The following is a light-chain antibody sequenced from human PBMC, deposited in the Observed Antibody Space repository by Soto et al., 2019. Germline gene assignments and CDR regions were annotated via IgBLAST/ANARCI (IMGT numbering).Light chain of an antibody. J-gene: IGKJ1*01. CDR1: QDIRNE. V-gene: IGKV1-6*01. CDR3: LQDHNYSLT. Sequence: AIQMTQSPSSLSGSVGDRVIITCRASQDIRNELGWYQQKPGKAPKALIYGVSNLQSGVPSRFSGSGSGTDFTLTIISLPPEVFAVCYCLQDHNYSLTFGQGTKVEIK. CDR2: GVS.